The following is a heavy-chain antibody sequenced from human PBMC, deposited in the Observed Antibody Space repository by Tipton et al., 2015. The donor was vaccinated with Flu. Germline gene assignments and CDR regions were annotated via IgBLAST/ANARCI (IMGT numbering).Heavy chain of an antibody. Sequence: SLRLSCTASAFTFRTYSMNWVRQAPGKGLEWVSSLGSYSDYIYYADSVKGRFTISRDNAKNSLYLQMNSPRDEDTGVYYCARDGGSYSRWFDPWGQGTLVIVSS. CDR3: ARDGGSYSRWFDP. D-gene: IGHD1-26*01. CDR2: LGSYSDYI. J-gene: IGHJ5*02. CDR1: AFTFRTYS. V-gene: IGHV3-21*01.